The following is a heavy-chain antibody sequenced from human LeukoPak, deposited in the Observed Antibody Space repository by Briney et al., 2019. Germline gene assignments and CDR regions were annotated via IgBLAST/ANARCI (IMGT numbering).Heavy chain of an antibody. D-gene: IGHD1-26*01. V-gene: IGHV3-53*05. Sequence: GGSLRLSCAASGFTVITNDMTWVRQAPGKGLEWVSVLYSDGNTKYADSVQGRFTISRDNSKNTLYIQMGSLGADDMGVYYCARALYTGNNLLFDCGGQGTQVTVSS. CDR2: LYSDGNT. CDR1: GFTVITND. J-gene: IGHJ4*02. CDR3: ARALYTGNNLLFDC.